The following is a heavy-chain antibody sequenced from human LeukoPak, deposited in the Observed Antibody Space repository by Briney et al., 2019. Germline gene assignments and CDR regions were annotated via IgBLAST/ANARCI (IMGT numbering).Heavy chain of an antibody. CDR1: GYTCTSYN. V-gene: IGHV1-46*01. CDR3: ARDPYSRGKANYFDY. Sequence: ASVKVSCKASGYTCTSYNIHWVRKAPGQGLEWMGIINPSGGSTSYAQKFQGRVTMTRDTSTSTVYMELSSLRSEDTAVYYCARDPYSRGKANYFDYWGQGTLVTVSS. CDR2: INPSGGST. J-gene: IGHJ4*02. D-gene: IGHD3-22*01.